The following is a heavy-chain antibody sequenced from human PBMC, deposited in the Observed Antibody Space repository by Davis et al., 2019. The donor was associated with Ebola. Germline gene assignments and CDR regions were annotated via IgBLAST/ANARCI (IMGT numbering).Heavy chain of an antibody. J-gene: IGHJ4*02. D-gene: IGHD4-23*01. Sequence: PGGSLRLSCKGSGYNFTTYWIGWVRQMAGKGLEWMAIIYPGDSETRYSPSFRGQVTISADKSISTAYLQWSSLKASDTAMYYCARQDYGGDWYYLDYWGQGTRVTVSS. CDR1: GYNFTTYW. CDR3: ARQDYGGDWYYLDY. CDR2: IYPGDSET. V-gene: IGHV5-51*01.